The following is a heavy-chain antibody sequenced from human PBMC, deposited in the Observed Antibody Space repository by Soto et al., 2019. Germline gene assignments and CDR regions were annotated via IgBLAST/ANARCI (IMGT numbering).Heavy chain of an antibody. CDR2: IIPILGIA. D-gene: IGHD2-2*01. CDR3: ARDAGCSSTGCYSSWFDP. CDR1: GGTFSSYT. Sequence: QVQLVQSGAEVKKPGSSVKVSCKASGGTFSSYTISWVRQAPGQGLEWMGRIIPILGIANYAQKFQGRVRITAEKSTSIAYMELSSLRSEDTAVYYCARDAGCSSTGCYSSWFDPWGQGTLVTVSS. V-gene: IGHV1-69*08. J-gene: IGHJ5*02.